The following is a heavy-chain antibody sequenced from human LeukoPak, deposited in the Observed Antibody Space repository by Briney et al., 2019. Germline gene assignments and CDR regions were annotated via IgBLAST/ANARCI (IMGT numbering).Heavy chain of an antibody. V-gene: IGHV3-7*01. J-gene: IGHJ4*02. CDR1: GFSFSSYW. Sequence: GGSLRLSCAASGFSFSSYWMSWVRQAPGKGLEWVANIKQDGSEKYNVDSVRGRFTISRDNAKNSLNLQMNSLRAEDTAVYYCAKLAYYESHFDYWGQGTLVTVSS. D-gene: IGHD3-22*01. CDR2: IKQDGSEK. CDR3: AKLAYYESHFDY.